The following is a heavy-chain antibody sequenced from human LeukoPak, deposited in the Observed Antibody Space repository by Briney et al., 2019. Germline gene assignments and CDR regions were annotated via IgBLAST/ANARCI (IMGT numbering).Heavy chain of an antibody. CDR2: ISSSSSTI. CDR1: GFTFSSYS. J-gene: IGHJ6*02. CDR3: AREDPGYGMDV. V-gene: IGHV3-48*01. Sequence: GGSLRLSCAVSGFTFSSYSMNWVRQAPGKGLEWVSYISSSSSTIYYADSVKGRFTISRDNAKNSLYLQMNSLRAEDTAVYYCAREDPGYGMDVWGQGTTVTVSS.